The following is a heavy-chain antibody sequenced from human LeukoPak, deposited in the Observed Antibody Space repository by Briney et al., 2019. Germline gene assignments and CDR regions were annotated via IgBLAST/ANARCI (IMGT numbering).Heavy chain of an antibody. CDR3: ARGHSITIFGVVISTRWYFDY. Sequence: SETLSLTCAVYGGSFSGYYWSWIRQPPGKGLEWTGEINHSGSTNYNPSLKSRVTISVDTSKNQFSLKLSSVTAADTAVYYCARGHSITIFGVVISTRWYFDYWGQGTLVTVSS. CDR1: GGSFSGYY. J-gene: IGHJ4*02. D-gene: IGHD3-3*01. V-gene: IGHV4-34*01. CDR2: INHSGST.